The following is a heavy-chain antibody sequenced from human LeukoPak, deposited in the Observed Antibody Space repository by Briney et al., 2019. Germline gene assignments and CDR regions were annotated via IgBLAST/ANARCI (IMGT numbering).Heavy chain of an antibody. CDR2: IDANSDST. V-gene: IGHV1-2*06. Sequence: ASVKVSCTASGYTFTAYYIHCVRQAPGQGLEWMGQIDANSDSTKYPQKFQGRDTMTRDTSISTACMQVSRLRSDDTAVYYCATWRGSFYDYWGQGTLVTVSS. D-gene: IGHD2/OR15-2a*01. CDR1: GYTFTAYY. CDR3: ATWRGSFYDY. J-gene: IGHJ4*02.